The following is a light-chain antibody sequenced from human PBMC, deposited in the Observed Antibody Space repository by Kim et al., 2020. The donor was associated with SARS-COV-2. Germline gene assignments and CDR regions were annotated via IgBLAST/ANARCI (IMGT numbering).Light chain of an antibody. Sequence: ASVKLTCTLSSGHSKYAIAGHQQQPQKGPRYLMKLNSDGSHNKGDGIPDRFSGSSSGAERYLIISSLQSEDEADYYCQTWGTGIWVFGGGTQLTVL. CDR1: SGHSKYA. V-gene: IGLV4-69*01. CDR3: QTWGTGIWV. J-gene: IGLJ3*02. CDR2: LNSDGSH.